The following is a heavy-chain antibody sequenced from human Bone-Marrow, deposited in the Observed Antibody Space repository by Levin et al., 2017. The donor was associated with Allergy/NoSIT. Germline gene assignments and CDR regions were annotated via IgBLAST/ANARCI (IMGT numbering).Heavy chain of an antibody. CDR1: GFTFSTYG. D-gene: IGHD2-15*01. CDR2: IRADGVST. V-gene: IGHV3-23*01. J-gene: IGHJ3*01. Sequence: PGGSLRLSCAASGFTFSTYGMIWVRQAPGKGLEWVSAIRADGVSTYLADSVKGRFTISRDNSKNTLFLQMNSLRDGDTAVYYCARPLLPGRVFDGLAFWGQGTMVTVSS. CDR3: ARPLLPGRVFDGLAF.